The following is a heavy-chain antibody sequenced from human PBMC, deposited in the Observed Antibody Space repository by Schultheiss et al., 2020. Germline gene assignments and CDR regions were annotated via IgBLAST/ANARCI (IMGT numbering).Heavy chain of an antibody. V-gene: IGHV3-9*01. D-gene: IGHD2-15*01. Sequence: GGSLRLSCAASGFTFDDYAMHWVRQAPGKGLEWVSGISWNSGSIGYADSVKGRFTISRDNSKNSLYLQMNSLRDEDTAVYYCAREGVYCSGCSCYGYGMDVWGQGTTVTVSS. CDR2: ISWNSGSI. J-gene: IGHJ6*02. CDR1: GFTFDDYA. CDR3: AREGVYCSGCSCYGYGMDV.